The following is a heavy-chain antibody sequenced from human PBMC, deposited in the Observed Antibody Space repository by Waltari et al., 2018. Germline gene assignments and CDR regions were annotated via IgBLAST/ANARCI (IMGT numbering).Heavy chain of an antibody. Sequence: QVQLVQSGAEVKKPGASVKIACKASGYMFTNYYMYWVRQAPGQGLEWMGWINPNRGGTNHAKKVQGRVTLTRDTSISTAYMELTRLRSDDTAVYFCARRKGYCTSSTCPPVQGYFGYWGQGTLVTVSS. J-gene: IGHJ4*02. V-gene: IGHV1-2*02. CDR2: INPNRGGT. CDR3: ARRKGYCTSSTCPPVQGYFGY. CDR1: GYMFTNYY. D-gene: IGHD2-2*01.